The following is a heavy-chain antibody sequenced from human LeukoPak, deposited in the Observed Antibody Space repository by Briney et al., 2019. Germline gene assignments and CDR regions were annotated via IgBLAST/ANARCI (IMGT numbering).Heavy chain of an antibody. CDR2: IYHSGST. V-gene: IGHV4-30-2*01. CDR1: GGSISSGGYS. Sequence: SEALSLTCAVSGGSISSGGYSWSWLRQPPGKGLEWIGYIYHSGSTYYNPSLKSRVTISVDRSKNQFSLKLSSVTAADTAVYYCARRSIAARSGRYYYYGIDVWGQGTTVTVSS. CDR3: ARRSIAARSGRYYYYGIDV. J-gene: IGHJ6*02. D-gene: IGHD6-6*01.